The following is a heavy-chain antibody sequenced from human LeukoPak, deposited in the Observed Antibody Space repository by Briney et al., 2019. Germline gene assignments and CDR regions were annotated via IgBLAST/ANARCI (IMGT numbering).Heavy chain of an antibody. D-gene: IGHD2-15*01. CDR2: FDPEDGET. CDR1: GYTLTELS. Sequence: GASVKVSCKVSGYTLTELSMHWVRQAPGKGLEWMGGFDPEDGETIYAQKFQGRVTMTEDTSTDTAYMELSSLRSEDTAVYYCATDGGCSGGSCHINWFDPWGQGTLVTVSS. V-gene: IGHV1-24*01. CDR3: ATDGGCSGGSCHINWFDP. J-gene: IGHJ5*02.